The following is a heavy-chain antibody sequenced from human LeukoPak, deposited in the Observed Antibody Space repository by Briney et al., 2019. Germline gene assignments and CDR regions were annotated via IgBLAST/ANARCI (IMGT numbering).Heavy chain of an antibody. D-gene: IGHD3-9*01. CDR3: VKDWDYDILTGYFDY. Sequence: PGGSLRLSCAASGFTFSRYGMHWVRQAPGKGLEYVSAISSNGGSTYYADSVKGRFTISRDNSKNTLYLQMSSLRAEDTAVYYCVKDWDYDILTGYFDYWGQGTLVTVSS. V-gene: IGHV3-64D*06. CDR2: ISSNGGST. CDR1: GFTFSRYG. J-gene: IGHJ4*02.